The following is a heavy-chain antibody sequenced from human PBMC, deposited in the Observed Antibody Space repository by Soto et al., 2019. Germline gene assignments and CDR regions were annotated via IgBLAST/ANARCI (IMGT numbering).Heavy chain of an antibody. CDR3: AREHRIAADNWLDP. V-gene: IGHV4-39*01. D-gene: IGHD6-13*01. CDR2: IYYSGST. J-gene: IGHJ5*02. Sequence: PSETLSLTCTVSGGSISSSSYYCGWIRQPPGKGLEWIGSIYYSGSTYYNPSLKSRVTISVDTSKNQFSLKLSSVTAADTAVYYCAREHRIAADNWLDPWGQGTLVTVSS. CDR1: GGSISSSSYY.